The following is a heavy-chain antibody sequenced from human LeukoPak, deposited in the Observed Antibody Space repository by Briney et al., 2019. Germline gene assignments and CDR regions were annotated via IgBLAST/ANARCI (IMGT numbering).Heavy chain of an antibody. CDR3: AKDKGYGDYQLDY. J-gene: IGHJ4*02. Sequence: PGGSLRLSCAASGFTFSSYGMHWVRQAPGKGLEWVAVISYDGSNKYYADSVKGRFTISRDNSKNTLYLQMNSLRAEDTAVYYCAKDKGYGDYQLDYWGQGTLVTVSS. CDR2: ISYDGSNK. D-gene: IGHD4-17*01. CDR1: GFTFSSYG. V-gene: IGHV3-30*18.